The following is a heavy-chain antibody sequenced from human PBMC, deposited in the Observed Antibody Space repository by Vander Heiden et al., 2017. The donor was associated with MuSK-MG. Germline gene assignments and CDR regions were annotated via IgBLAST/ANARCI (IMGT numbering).Heavy chain of an antibody. J-gene: IGHJ4*02. D-gene: IGHD6-19*01. CDR3: SIDGTGSGWDYFDY. Sequence: QVQLQESGPGLVKPSETLSLTCTVSGGSISSYYWSWIRQPPGKGLEWIGYIYYSGRTNYNPARKSRVTISVDTSKNQLSLKLRSVTAADTAVYYSSIDGTGSGWDYFDYWGQGTMVTVYS. CDR2: IYYSGRT. V-gene: IGHV4-59*01. CDR1: GGSISSYY.